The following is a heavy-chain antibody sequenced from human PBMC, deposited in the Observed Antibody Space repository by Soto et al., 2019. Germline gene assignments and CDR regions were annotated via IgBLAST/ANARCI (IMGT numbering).Heavy chain of an antibody. CDR1: GYTFTSYG. CDR2: ISAYNGNT. V-gene: IGHV1-18*04. D-gene: IGHD5-18*01. J-gene: IGHJ6*02. Sequence: ASVKVSCKASGYTFTSYGISWVRQAPGQGLEWMGWISAYNGNTNYAQKLQGRVTMTTDTSTSTAYMELRSLRSDDTAVYYCAGDRVAVDTRYGMDLWGQGTTVSVSS. CDR3: AGDRVAVDTRYGMDL.